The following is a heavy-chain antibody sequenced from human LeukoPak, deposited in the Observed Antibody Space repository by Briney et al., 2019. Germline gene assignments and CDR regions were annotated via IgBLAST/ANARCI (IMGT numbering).Heavy chain of an antibody. J-gene: IGHJ4*02. CDR3: VNKLRYFDWYEY. CDR1: GFNVSSNY. CDR2: IYSGGST. V-gene: IGHV3-66*01. Sequence: PGGSLRLSCAASGFNVSSNYISWVRQAPGKGLEWVSVIYSGGSTYYADSVKGRFSISRDNSRNRLYLQMNSLRAEDTAVYYCVNKLRYFDWYEYWGQGTLVTVSS. D-gene: IGHD3-9*01.